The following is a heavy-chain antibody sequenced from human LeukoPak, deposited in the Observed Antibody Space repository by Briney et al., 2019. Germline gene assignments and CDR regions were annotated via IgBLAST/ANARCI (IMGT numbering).Heavy chain of an antibody. Sequence: PGGSLRLSCAASGFTFSSSWMSWVRQAPGKGLEWVANIQQDGSDKYYVGSVKGRFTISRDNAKNSLYLQMNSLRAEDTAVYYCARDLYRIVVVPHYFDYWGQGTLVTVSS. CDR1: GFTFSSSW. J-gene: IGHJ4*02. D-gene: IGHD3-22*01. CDR2: IQQDGSDK. CDR3: ARDLYRIVVVPHYFDY. V-gene: IGHV3-7*01.